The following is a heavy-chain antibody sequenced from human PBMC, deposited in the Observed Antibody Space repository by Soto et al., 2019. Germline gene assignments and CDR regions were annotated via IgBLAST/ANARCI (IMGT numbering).Heavy chain of an antibody. Sequence: QVQLVESGGGLVKPGGSLRLSCATSGFTFSDYYMSWIRQAPGKGLEFGSYISPKGTYRTYADSVKGRFTISGDNAKNSLYLQVNSVRAEDTAVYYCSRGGGGGLFDLWGQGTFVTVSS. CDR3: SRGGGGGLFDL. J-gene: IGHJ5*02. CDR1: GFTFSDYY. D-gene: IGHD2-21*01. CDR2: ISPKGTYR. V-gene: IGHV3-11*06.